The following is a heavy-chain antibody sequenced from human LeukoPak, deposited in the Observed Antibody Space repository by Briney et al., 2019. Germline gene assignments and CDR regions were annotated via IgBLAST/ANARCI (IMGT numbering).Heavy chain of an antibody. V-gene: IGHV3-7*01. CDR3: ARPYVLRFLEWLPFDY. CDR1: GFTFSSYW. D-gene: IGHD3-3*01. J-gene: IGHJ4*02. Sequence: GGSLRLSCAASGFTFSSYWMSWVRQAPGKGLEWVANIKQDGSEKYYVDSVKGRFTISRDNAKNSLYLQMNSLRAEDTTVYYCARPYVLRFLEWLPFDYWGQGTLVTVSS. CDR2: IKQDGSEK.